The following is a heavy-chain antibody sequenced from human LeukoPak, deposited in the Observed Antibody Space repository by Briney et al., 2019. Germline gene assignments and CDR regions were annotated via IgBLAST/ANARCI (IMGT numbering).Heavy chain of an antibody. J-gene: IGHJ4*02. D-gene: IGHD3-22*01. CDR1: GFTFSSYA. V-gene: IGHV3-23*01. Sequence: GGSLRLSCAASGFTFSSYAMSWVRQAPGEGLEWVSAISGMGGSTYYADPVKGRFTISRDNSNNTPYLKMNSLRAEDTAVYYCAKAYYYDSSGYSDTIFDYWGQGTLVTVSS. CDR2: ISGMGGST. CDR3: AKAYYYDSSGYSDTIFDY.